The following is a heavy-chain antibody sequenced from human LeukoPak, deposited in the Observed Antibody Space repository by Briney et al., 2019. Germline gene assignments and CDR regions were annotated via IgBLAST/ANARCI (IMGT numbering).Heavy chain of an antibody. CDR3: AGLDSSGYYEH. CDR2: MYYSGST. Sequence: SQTLSLTCTVSGGSISSGGYYWSWLRQHPGKGLEWIGYMYYSGSTYYNPSLKSRVTISVDTSKNQFSLKLSSVTAADTAVYYCAGLDSSGYYEHWGQGTLVTVSS. CDR1: GGSISSGGYY. V-gene: IGHV4-31*03. D-gene: IGHD3-22*01. J-gene: IGHJ4*02.